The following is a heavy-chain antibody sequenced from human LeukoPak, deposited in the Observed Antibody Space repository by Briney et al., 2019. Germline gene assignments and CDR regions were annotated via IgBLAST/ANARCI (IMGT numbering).Heavy chain of an antibody. Sequence: GASVKVSCKASGGTFSSYAISWVRQAPGQGLEWMGGIIPIFGAANYAQKFQGRVTITMDESTSTAYMELSSLRSEDTAVYYCASSITIFGVVIKAFDYWGQGTLVTVSS. CDR3: ASSITIFGVVIKAFDY. CDR2: IIPIFGAA. CDR1: GGTFSSYA. V-gene: IGHV1-69*05. D-gene: IGHD3-3*01. J-gene: IGHJ4*02.